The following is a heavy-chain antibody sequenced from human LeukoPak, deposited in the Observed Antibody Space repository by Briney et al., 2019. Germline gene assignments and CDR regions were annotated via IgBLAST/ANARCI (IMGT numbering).Heavy chain of an antibody. Sequence: GESLKISCKGSGYTFTSYWIGWVRQMPGKGLEWMGIIYPGDSDTRYSPSFQGQVTISADKSTSTAYLQWTSLKASDTAMYYCARNPPLQPLDYWGQGTLVTVSS. CDR2: IYPGDSDT. CDR3: ARNPPLQPLDY. V-gene: IGHV5-51*01. CDR1: GYTFTSYW. D-gene: IGHD4-11*01. J-gene: IGHJ4*02.